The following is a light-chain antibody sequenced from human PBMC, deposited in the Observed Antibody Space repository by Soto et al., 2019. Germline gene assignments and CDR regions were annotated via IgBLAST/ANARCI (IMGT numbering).Light chain of an antibody. CDR1: QSVSNSY. V-gene: IGKV3-20*01. CDR2: DAS. Sequence: EIVLTQSPGTLSLSPGERATLSCRASQSVSNSYLAWYQQKPGQAPMLLIYDASTRATGIPDRFSGSGSGTDFTLTISRLEPEDFAVYYCQQYGSSPYTFGQGTKLEIK. J-gene: IGKJ2*01. CDR3: QQYGSSPYT.